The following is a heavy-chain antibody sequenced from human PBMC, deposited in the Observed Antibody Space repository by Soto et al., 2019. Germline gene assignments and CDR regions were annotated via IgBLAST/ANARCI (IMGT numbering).Heavy chain of an antibody. D-gene: IGHD2-21*02. CDR3: ARDVTPYCGGDCYFDY. CDR2: ISYDGSNK. J-gene: IGHJ4*02. V-gene: IGHV3-30*04. CDR1: GFTFSSYA. Sequence: GGSLRLSCAASGFTFSSYAMHWVRQAPGKGLEWVAVISYDGSNKYYADSVKGRFTIARDNSKNTLYLQMNSLRAEDSAVYCCARDVTPYCGGDCYFDYWGQGTLVTVSS.